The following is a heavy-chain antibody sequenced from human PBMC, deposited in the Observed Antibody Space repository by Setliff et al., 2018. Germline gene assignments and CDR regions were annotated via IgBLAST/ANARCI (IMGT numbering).Heavy chain of an antibody. CDR1: GGSISSDSHY. CDR3: ARGITSGGYWGQSSHYLDV. Sequence: SETLSLTCTVSGGSISSDSHYWGWIRQPAGKGLEWIGRIYISGSTIYNPSLKSRVTVSIDTSKNQFSLKLNSVTAADTAVYFCARGITSGGYWGQSSHYLDVWGKGTTVTVSS. V-gene: IGHV4-61*02. J-gene: IGHJ6*03. CDR2: IYISGST. D-gene: IGHD3-22*01.